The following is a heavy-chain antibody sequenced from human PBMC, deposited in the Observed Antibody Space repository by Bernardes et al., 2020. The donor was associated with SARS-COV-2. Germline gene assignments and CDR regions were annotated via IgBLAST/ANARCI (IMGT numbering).Heavy chain of an antibody. V-gene: IGHV3-20*01. CDR2: IKRNGGST. D-gene: IGHD3-3*01. CDR1: GFKFDDYG. Sequence: GGSLRLYCAASGFKFDDYGMSWVRQTPGKGLQWVSGIKRNGGSTGYADFAQGRFSISRDNAKNSLYLQMTSLRAEDTALYHCVRGYYDGPFDNWGQGTLVSVSS. J-gene: IGHJ4*02. CDR3: VRGYYDGPFDN.